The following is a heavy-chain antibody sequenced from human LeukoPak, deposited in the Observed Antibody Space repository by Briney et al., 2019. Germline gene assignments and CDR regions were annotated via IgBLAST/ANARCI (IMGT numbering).Heavy chain of an antibody. Sequence: SETLSLTCAVYGGSFSGYYWSWIRQPPGKGLEWIGGIDHSGSTNYNPSLKSRVTISVDTSKNQFSLKLSSVTAADTAVYYCARARNQQLVRKRSYYYYMDVWGKGTTVTVSS. J-gene: IGHJ6*03. CDR2: IDHSGST. CDR1: GGSFSGYY. CDR3: ARARNQQLVRKRSYYYYMDV. D-gene: IGHD6-13*01. V-gene: IGHV4-34*01.